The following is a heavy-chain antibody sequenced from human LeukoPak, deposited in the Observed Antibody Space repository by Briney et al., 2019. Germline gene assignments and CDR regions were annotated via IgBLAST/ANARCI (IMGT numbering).Heavy chain of an antibody. CDR2: INHSGST. D-gene: IGHD3-10*01. V-gene: IGHV4-34*01. J-gene: IGHJ3*02. Sequence: PSETLSLTCAVYGGPFSGYYWSWIRQPPGKGLEWIGEINHSGSTNYHPSLKSRVTISVDTSKNQFSLKLSSVTAADTAVYYCARASYYYGSGTTPHAFDIWGQGTMVTVSS. CDR3: ARASYYYGSGTTPHAFDI. CDR1: GGPFSGYY.